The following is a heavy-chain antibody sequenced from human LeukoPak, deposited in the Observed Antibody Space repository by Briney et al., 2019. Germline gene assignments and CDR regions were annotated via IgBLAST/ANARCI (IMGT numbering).Heavy chain of an antibody. CDR3: ARQARGAFDI. V-gene: IGHV4-39*01. CDR2: IYYSGST. J-gene: IGHJ3*02. CDR1: GGSISSSSYY. Sequence: SETLSLTCTVSGGSISSSSYYWGWIRQPPGKGLEWIGSIYYSGSTYYNPSLKSRVTISVDTSKNQFSLKLSSVTAADTAVYYCARQARGAFDIWAKGQWSPSLQ.